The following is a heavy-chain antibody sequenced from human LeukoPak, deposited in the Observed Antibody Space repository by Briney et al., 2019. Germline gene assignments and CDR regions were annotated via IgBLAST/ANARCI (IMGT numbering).Heavy chain of an antibody. D-gene: IGHD5-12*01. CDR2: ISWNSGSI. CDR1: GFTFCDFA. V-gene: IGHV3-9*01. CDR3: AKDKGGYEKYYFDY. J-gene: IGHJ4*02. Sequence: GGFLRLSRGGPGFTFCDFAIHWVRPAPGKGLELVSGISWNSGSIGYADSVKGRFTISRENAKNSLYLQMNSLRAEDTALYYCAKDKGGYEKYYFDYWGQGTLVTVSS.